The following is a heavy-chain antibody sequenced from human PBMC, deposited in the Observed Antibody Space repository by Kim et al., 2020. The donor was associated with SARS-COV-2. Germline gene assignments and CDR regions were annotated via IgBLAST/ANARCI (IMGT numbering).Heavy chain of an antibody. V-gene: IGHV5-51*01. CDR3: ARMGAYCGGDCYSDFDY. D-gene: IGHD2-21*01. J-gene: IGHJ4*02. Sequence: FQGQVTISADKSISTAYLQWSSLKASDTAMYYCARMGAYCGGDCYSDFDYWGQGTLVTVSS.